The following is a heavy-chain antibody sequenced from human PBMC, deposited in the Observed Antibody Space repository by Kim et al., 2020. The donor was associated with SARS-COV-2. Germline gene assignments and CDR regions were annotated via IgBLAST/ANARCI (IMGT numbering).Heavy chain of an antibody. CDR2: MNPSSGNT. Sequence: ASVKVSCKASGYTFTSYDLNWVRQATGQGLEWLGWMNPSSGNTGYAQKFQGRVTMTRNTSISTAYMELSSLRSEDRAVYYCAREGSSGDYAFWGQGTLVSVSS. CDR1: GYTFTSYD. V-gene: IGHV1-8*01. J-gene: IGHJ4*02. D-gene: IGHD3-16*01. CDR3: AREGSSGDYAF.